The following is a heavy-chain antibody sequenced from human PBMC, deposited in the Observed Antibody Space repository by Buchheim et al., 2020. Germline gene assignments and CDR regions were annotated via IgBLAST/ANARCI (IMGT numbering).Heavy chain of an antibody. CDR2: IIPILGIA. Sequence: QVQLVQSGAEVKKPGFSVNVSCKASGGTFSSYAISWVRQAPGQGLEWMGRIIPILGIANYAQKFQGRVTITADKSTSTAYMELSSLRCEDTAVYYCARVLRIAAATTTRYYYGMDVWGQGTT. J-gene: IGHJ6*02. CDR3: ARVLRIAAATTTRYYYGMDV. V-gene: IGHV1-69*04. D-gene: IGHD6-13*01. CDR1: GGTFSSYA.